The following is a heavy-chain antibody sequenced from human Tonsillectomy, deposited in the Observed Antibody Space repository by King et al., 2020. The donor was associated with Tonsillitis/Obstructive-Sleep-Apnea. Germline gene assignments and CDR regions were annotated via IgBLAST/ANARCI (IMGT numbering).Heavy chain of an antibody. CDR1: GYTFTSYG. CDR3: ARESGYSHGYQFDH. CDR2: INAYSGDT. V-gene: IGHV1-18*01. Sequence: VQLVESGAEVKKPGASVKVSCKASGYTFTSYGISWVRQAPGQGLEWMGWINAYSGDTNYAQRLQGRVTMTTDTSTSTAYMELRSLRSADTAVYYCARESGYSHGYQFDHWGQGTLVTVSS. J-gene: IGHJ4*02. D-gene: IGHD5-18*01.